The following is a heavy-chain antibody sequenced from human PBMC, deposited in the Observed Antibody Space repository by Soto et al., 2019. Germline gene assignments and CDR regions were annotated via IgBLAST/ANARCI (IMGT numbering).Heavy chain of an antibody. CDR2: IIPIFGTA. V-gene: IGHV1-69*12. J-gene: IGHJ5*02. Sequence: QVQLVQSGAEVKKPGSSAKVSCKASGGTFSSYASSWVRQAPGQGLEWMGGIIPIFGTANYAQKFQGRVTITADESTNTAYMELSSLRSEDTAVYYCARAGDCGGNTGWFGPWGQGTLVTVSS. D-gene: IGHD2-21*02. CDR3: ARAGDCGGNTGWFGP. CDR1: GGTFSSYA.